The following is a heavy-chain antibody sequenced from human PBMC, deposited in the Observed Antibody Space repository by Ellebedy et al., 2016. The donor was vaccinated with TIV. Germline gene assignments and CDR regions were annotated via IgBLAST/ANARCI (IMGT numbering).Heavy chain of an antibody. Sequence: GESLKISCAASGFTFSSYGMHWVRQAPGKGLEWVAVIWYDGSNKYYADSVKGRFTISRDNSKNTLYLQMNSLRAEDTAVYYCARDPTVMRDYYYYYGMDVWGQGTTVTVSS. V-gene: IGHV3-33*08. J-gene: IGHJ6*02. CDR3: ARDPTVMRDYYYYYGMDV. D-gene: IGHD4-17*01. CDR1: GFTFSSYG. CDR2: IWYDGSNK.